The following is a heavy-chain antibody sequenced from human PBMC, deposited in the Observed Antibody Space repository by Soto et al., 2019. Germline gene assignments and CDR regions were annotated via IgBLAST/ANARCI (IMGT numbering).Heavy chain of an antibody. CDR1: GLRVSSFA. J-gene: IGHJ4*02. CDR2: VNGDGTAT. D-gene: IGHD3-16*01. CDR3: AKITRS. Sequence: EVQLLESGGGLVQPGGSLRLSCAASGLRVSSFAMTWVRQAPGKGLEWISSVNGDGTATYYANSVKGRFTISRDTSKNTLDLQMDSLRAEDTAVYYCAKITRSWGQGTLVTVSS. V-gene: IGHV3-23*01.